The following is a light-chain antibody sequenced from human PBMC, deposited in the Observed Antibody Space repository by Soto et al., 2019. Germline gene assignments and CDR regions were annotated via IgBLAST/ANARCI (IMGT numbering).Light chain of an antibody. CDR3: MQARQTPPT. V-gene: IGKV2-28*01. CDR1: QSLLVSNGYNY. J-gene: IGKJ2*01. Sequence: DFVMTQSPLSLPVAPGEPASISCRSSQSLLVSNGYNYLDWYLQKPGQSPKLLIYLGSIRASGVPDRFSGSGSGIDFTLKISRVEAEDVGVYYCMQARQTPPTFGQGTKLEIK. CDR2: LGS.